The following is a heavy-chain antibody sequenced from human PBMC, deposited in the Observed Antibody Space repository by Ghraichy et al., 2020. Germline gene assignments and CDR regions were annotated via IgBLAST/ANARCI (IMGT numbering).Heavy chain of an antibody. CDR2: INPDGSST. J-gene: IGHJ6*02. D-gene: IGHD1-14*01. V-gene: IGHV3-74*01. CDR3: ARDSYANNWYKGVDV. CDR1: GFTFSSYW. Sequence: GGSLRLSCAASGFTFSSYWMHWVRQAPGRGLVWVSRINPDGSSTSYADSVKGRFTISRDNAKNTLYLQMNSLRVEDTAVYFCARDSYANNWYKGVDVWGQGTTVTVSS.